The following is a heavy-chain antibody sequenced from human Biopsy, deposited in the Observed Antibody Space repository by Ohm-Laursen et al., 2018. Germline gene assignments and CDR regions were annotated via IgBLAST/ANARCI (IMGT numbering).Heavy chain of an antibody. CDR3: ARMEQPHDY. Sequence: GSSVKVSCNASGYHFSNYYLFWVRQAPGQGLEWMGRINPNSGDTVFARNFQGRVTMTRDTAISTVYMDLRNLRPDDTAVYFCARMEQPHDYWGQGTLVTVSS. CDR1: GYHFSNYY. J-gene: IGHJ4*02. V-gene: IGHV1-2*06. CDR2: INPNSGDT. D-gene: IGHD6-13*01.